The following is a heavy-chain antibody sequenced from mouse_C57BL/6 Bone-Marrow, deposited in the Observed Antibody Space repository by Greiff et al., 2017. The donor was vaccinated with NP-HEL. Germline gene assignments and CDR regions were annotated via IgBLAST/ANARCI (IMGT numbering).Heavy chain of an antibody. J-gene: IGHJ4*01. D-gene: IGHD1-1*01. CDR2: IRSKSSNYAT. CDR1: GFTFNTYA. CDR3: VRDRDYDGSSYPYYYAMDY. Sequence: EVQLVESGGGLVQPKGSLKLSCAASGFTFNTYAMHWVRQAPGKGLEWVARIRSKSSNYATYYADSVKNRFTISRDDSQSMLFLQMNNLKMEDTAMYYCVRDRDYDGSSYPYYYAMDYWGQGTSVPVSS. V-gene: IGHV10-3*01.